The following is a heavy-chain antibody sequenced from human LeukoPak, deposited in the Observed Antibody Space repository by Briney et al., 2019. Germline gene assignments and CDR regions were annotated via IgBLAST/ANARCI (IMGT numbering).Heavy chain of an antibody. V-gene: IGHV3-23*01. J-gene: IGHJ6*04. CDR1: GFTFSSYG. Sequence: GGSLRLSCAASGFTFSSYGMSWVRQAPGKGLEWVSATSNTGGSTYYADSVKGRFTISRDNSKNTLYLQMNSLRAEDTAVYYCAELGITMIGGVWGKGTTVTISS. D-gene: IGHD3-10*02. CDR3: AELGITMIGGV. CDR2: TSNTGGST.